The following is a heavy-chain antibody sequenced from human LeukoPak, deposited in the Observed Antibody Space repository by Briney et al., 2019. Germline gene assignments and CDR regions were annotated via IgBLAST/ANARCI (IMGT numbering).Heavy chain of an antibody. CDR3: ARAFSGSALDDY. D-gene: IGHD3-10*01. V-gene: IGHV3-21*01. J-gene: IGHJ4*02. Sequence: PGGSLRLSCAASGFTFSSYSMNWVRQAPGKGLEWVSSISSSSSYIYYADSVKGRFTISRDNAKNSLYLQMNSLRAEDTAVYYCARAFSGSALDDYWGQGTQVTVSS. CDR2: ISSSSSYI. CDR1: GFTFSSYS.